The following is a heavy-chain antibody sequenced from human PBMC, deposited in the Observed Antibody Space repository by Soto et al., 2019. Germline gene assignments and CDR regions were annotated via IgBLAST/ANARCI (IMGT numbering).Heavy chain of an antibody. V-gene: IGHV4-30-2*01. CDR2: IYHRGST. J-gene: IGHJ5*02. CDR3: ARDRGYSYGYFDP. D-gene: IGHD5-18*01. Sequence: PSETLSLTCAVSGGSISSGGYSWSWIRQPPGKGLEWIGYIYHRGSTYYNPSLKSRVTISVDRSKNQFSLKLSSVTAADTAVYYCARDRGYSYGYFDPWGQGTLVTVSS. CDR1: GGSISSGGYS.